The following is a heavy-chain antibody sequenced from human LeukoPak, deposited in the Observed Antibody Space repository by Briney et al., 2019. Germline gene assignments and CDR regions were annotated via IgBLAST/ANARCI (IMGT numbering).Heavy chain of an antibody. CDR1: GGSISSHS. D-gene: IGHD1-26*01. V-gene: IGHV4-59*11. CDR2: LYYSGST. J-gene: IGHJ4*02. Sequence: SETLSLTCTVSGGSISSHSWSWIRQPPGKGLEWIGYLYYSGSTSYNPFLKSRVIISVDTSNNRFSLKLSSVTAADTAVYYCARDERRGTYYGTFDSWGQGTLVTVSS. CDR3: ARDERRGTYYGTFDS.